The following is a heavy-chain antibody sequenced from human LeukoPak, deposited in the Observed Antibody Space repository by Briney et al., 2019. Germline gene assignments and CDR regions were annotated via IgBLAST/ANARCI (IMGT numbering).Heavy chain of an antibody. CDR1: GFTFSSYT. CDR3: ARDRNWGFDY. CDR2: ISSSDSST. D-gene: IGHD7-27*01. J-gene: IGHJ4*02. V-gene: IGHV3-48*02. Sequence: GGSLRLSCTASGFTFSSYTMNWVRQAPGKGLEWLSYISSSDSSTYSADSVKGRFTISRDNAKNSLYLQMNSLRDEDTAVYYCARDRNWGFDYWGQGTLVTVSS.